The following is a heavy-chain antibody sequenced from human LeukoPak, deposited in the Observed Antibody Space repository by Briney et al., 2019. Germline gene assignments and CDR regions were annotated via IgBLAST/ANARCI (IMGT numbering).Heavy chain of an antibody. CDR2: ISAYNGNT. CDR3: ARDTVTTSNYYYGMDV. V-gene: IGHV1-18*01. Sequence: ASVKVSCKASGYTFTSYGISWVRQAPGQGLEWMGWISAYNGNTNYAQKLQGRVTMTTDTSTSTAYMELRSLRSDDTAVYYCARDTVTTSNYYYGMDVWGQGTTVTVSS. CDR1: GYTFTSYG. D-gene: IGHD4-11*01. J-gene: IGHJ6*02.